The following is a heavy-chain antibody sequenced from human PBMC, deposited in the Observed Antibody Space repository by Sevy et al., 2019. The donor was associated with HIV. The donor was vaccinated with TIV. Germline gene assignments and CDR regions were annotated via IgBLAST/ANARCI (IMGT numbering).Heavy chain of an antibody. D-gene: IGHD2-21*02. V-gene: IGHV1-8*01. CDR1: GYAFTDYD. CDR3: AKLASCGGDCYYFDL. Sequence: ASVKVSCKASGYAFTDYDITWVRQATGQGLELMGWMNPNSGHTAYTQNSQGRVSTTTDTSISVAYMELSSLRSEDTAVYYCAKLASCGGDCYYFDLWGQGTLVTVSS. CDR2: MNPNSGHT. J-gene: IGHJ4*02.